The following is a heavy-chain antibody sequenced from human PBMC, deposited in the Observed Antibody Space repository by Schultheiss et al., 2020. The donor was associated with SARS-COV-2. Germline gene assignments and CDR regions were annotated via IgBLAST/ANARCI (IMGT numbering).Heavy chain of an antibody. J-gene: IGHJ4*02. CDR1: GFTFSSYG. Sequence: GGSLRLSCAASGFTFSSYGMHWVRQAPGKGLEWVAVIWYDGSNKYYADSVKGRFTISRDNSKNTLYLQMNSLRAEDTAVYYCARESGSYSTPNFDYWGQGTLVTVSS. V-gene: IGHV3-33*08. CDR3: ARESGSYSTPNFDY. D-gene: IGHD1-26*01. CDR2: IWYDGSNK.